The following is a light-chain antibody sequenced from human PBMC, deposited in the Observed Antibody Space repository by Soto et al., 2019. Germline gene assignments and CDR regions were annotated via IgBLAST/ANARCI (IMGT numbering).Light chain of an antibody. CDR2: EVS. V-gene: IGLV2-14*01. J-gene: IGLJ1*01. CDR1: SSDVGRYNY. Sequence: QSALTQPASVSGSPGQSITISCTGTSSDVGRYNYVSWYQQHPGKAPKLMIYEVSNRPSGVSNRFSGSKSGNTASLTISGLQAEDEVDYYCSSYTSSGTYVFGSGTKVTVL. CDR3: SSYTSSGTYV.